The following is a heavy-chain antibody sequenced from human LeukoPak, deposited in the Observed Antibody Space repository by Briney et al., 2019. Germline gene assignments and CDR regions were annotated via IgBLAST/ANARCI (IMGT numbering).Heavy chain of an antibody. CDR1: GGSISSYY. V-gene: IGHV4-59*01. CDR3: ARVSTVPAAMHWFDP. J-gene: IGHJ5*02. Sequence: SETLSLTCTVSGGSISSYYWSWIRQPPGKGLEWIGYIYYSGSTNYNPSLKSRVTISVDTSKNQFSLRLSSVTAADTAVYYCARVSTVPAAMHWFDPWGQGTLVTVSS. D-gene: IGHD2-2*01. CDR2: IYYSGST.